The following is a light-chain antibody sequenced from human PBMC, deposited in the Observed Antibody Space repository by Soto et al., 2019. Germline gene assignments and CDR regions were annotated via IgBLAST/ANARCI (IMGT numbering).Light chain of an antibody. CDR2: GND. Sequence: QSVLTQPPSASVTPGQSVTISCSGSASNIGSNSVNWYQHLPGAAPKLLIFGNDQRPSGVPDRFSGSKSGTSASLVISGLQSEDEADYYCAPWDDSLNAYVFGTGTKVTVL. J-gene: IGLJ1*01. V-gene: IGLV1-44*01. CDR3: APWDDSLNAYV. CDR1: ASNIGSNS.